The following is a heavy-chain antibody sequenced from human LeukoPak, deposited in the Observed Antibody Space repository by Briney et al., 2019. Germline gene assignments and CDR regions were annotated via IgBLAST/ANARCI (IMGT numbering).Heavy chain of an antibody. CDR1: GFTLSHYW. CDR2: LNQDGSVQ. CDR3: AKDPPYYYDSSGYYPDRGY. Sequence: GGSLRLSCVASGFTLSHYWMTWYRQAPGKGLGWVANLNQDGSVQLYGDSVRGRFTISRDNSKNTLYLQMNSLRAEDTAVYYCAKDPPYYYDSSGYYPDRGYWGQGTLVTVSS. D-gene: IGHD3-22*01. V-gene: IGHV3-7*03. J-gene: IGHJ4*02.